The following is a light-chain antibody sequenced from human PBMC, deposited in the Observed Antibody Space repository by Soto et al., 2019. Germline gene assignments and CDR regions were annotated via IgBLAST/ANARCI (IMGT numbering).Light chain of an antibody. CDR1: SSDVGGFND. CDR3: SSYTSSSTYV. CDR2: EVS. Sequence: QSALTQPASVSGSLGQSITISCTGTSSDVGGFNDVSWYQQHPGKAPKLMIYEVSNRPSGVSNRFSGSKSGNTASLTISGLEAEDEDDYYCSSYTSSSTYVFGSGTKLTVL. J-gene: IGLJ1*01. V-gene: IGLV2-14*01.